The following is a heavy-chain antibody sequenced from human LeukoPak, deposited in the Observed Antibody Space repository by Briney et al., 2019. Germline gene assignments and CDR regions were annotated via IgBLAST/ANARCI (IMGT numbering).Heavy chain of an antibody. Sequence: GGSLRLSCAASGFTFSDYYMSWIRQAPGKGLEWVSYISSSGSTIYYADSVKGRFTISRDNAKNSLYLQMNSLRAEDTAVYYCARVGFYWGYYYYGMDVWGQGTLVTVSS. J-gene: IGHJ6*02. CDR1: GFTFSDYY. D-gene: IGHD7-27*01. CDR2: ISSSGSTI. V-gene: IGHV3-11*01. CDR3: ARVGFYWGYYYYGMDV.